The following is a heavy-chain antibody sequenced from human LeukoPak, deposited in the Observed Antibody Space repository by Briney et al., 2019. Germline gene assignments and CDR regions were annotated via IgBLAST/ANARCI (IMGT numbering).Heavy chain of an antibody. CDR2: IYYSGST. D-gene: IGHD3-10*01. CDR3: ARPSNYYGSGSYGY. J-gene: IGHJ4*02. CDR1: GGSISSSSYY. V-gene: IGHV4-39*01. Sequence: KPSETLSLTCTVSGGSISSSSYYWGWIRQPPGKGLEWIGSIYYSGSTYYNPSLKSRVTISVDTSKNQFSLKLRSVTAADTAVYYCARPSNYYGSGSYGYWGQGTLVTVSS.